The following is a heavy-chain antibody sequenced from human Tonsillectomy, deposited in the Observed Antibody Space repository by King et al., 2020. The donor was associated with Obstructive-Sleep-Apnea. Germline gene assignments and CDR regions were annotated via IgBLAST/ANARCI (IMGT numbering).Heavy chain of an antibody. J-gene: IGHJ4*02. CDR2: IYYSGST. Sequence: QLQESGPGLVKPSETLSLTCTVSGGSISTYYWSLIRQPPGKGLELVGYIYYSGSTNYHPSLQSRVTISVDTSKNQYSLNLSSVTAADTAVYYCARGGYYYFDYWGQGTLATVSS. D-gene: IGHD3-22*01. CDR1: GGSISTYY. V-gene: IGHV4-59*08. CDR3: ARGGYYYFDY.